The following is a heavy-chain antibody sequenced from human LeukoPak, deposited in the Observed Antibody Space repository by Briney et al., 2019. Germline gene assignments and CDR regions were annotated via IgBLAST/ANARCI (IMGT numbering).Heavy chain of an antibody. CDR1: GFTFSSYG. CDR3: AKTTEQWLVRYFDY. D-gene: IGHD6-19*01. CDR2: ISGSGGST. V-gene: IGHV3-23*01. J-gene: IGHJ4*02. Sequence: GGSLRLSCAASGFTFSSYGMSWVRQAPGKGLEWVSAISGSGGSTYYADSVKGRFTISRDNSKNTLYLQMNSLRAEDTAVYYCAKTTEQWLVRYFDYWGQGTLVTVSS.